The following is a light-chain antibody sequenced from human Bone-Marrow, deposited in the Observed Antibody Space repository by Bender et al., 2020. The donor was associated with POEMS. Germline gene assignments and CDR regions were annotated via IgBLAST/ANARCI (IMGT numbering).Light chain of an antibody. CDR3: ATWDDSLNGWV. CDR2: NNS. CDR1: SSKFGSYP. V-gene: IGLV1-44*01. Sequence: QSVLTQPPSASGTPGQRVTISCSVSSSKFGSYPVNWYQQLPGAAPKLVIFNNSQRPSGVPDRFPGSNSGTSASLAMCGLLSDGESDFYCATWDDSLNGWVFGAGTKLTVL. J-gene: IGLJ3*02.